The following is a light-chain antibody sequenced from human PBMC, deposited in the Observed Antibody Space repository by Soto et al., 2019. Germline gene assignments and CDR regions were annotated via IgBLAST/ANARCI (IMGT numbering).Light chain of an antibody. CDR1: SSNVGGYSY. V-gene: IGLV2-11*01. CDR3: CSYAGSYSWV. CDR2: DVT. J-gene: IGLJ3*02. Sequence: QSVLTQPRSVSGSPGQSVTISCTGTSSNVGGYSYVSWYQQHPGIAPQLIIYDVTKRPSGVPDRFSGSKSGNTASLTISGLPAEDEADYYCCSYAGSYSWVFGGGTKLTVL.